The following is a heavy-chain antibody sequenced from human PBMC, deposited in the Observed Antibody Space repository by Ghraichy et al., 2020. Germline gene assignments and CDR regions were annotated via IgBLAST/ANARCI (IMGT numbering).Heavy chain of an antibody. CDR2: IKQDGSEK. D-gene: IGHD1-26*01. Sequence: GGSLRLSCAASGFTFSSYWMSWVRQAPGKGLEWVANIKQDGSEKYYVDSVKGRFTISRDNAKNSLYLQMNSLRAEDTAVYYCARDLYSGSYYLFDYWGQGTLVTVSS. V-gene: IGHV3-7*03. CDR1: GFTFSSYW. CDR3: ARDLYSGSYYLFDY. J-gene: IGHJ4*02.